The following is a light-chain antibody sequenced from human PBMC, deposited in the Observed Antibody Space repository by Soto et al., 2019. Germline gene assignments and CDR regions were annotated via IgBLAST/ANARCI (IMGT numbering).Light chain of an antibody. V-gene: IGLV1-40*01. CDR2: GDN. Sequence: QSVLTQPPSVSGAPGQRGSISCTGSTSNIGAPYDVHWYQHLPGTAPKLLIYGDNNRPSGVPDRFSGSKSGTSASLAITRLQAEDEADYYCQSYDISLHNYVFGTWTKLTVL. CDR3: QSYDISLHNYV. CDR1: TSNIGAPYD. J-gene: IGLJ1*01.